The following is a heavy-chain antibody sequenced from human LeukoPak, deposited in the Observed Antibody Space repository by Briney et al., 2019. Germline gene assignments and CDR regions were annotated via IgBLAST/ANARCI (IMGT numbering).Heavy chain of an antibody. J-gene: IGHJ4*02. D-gene: IGHD4-17*01. Sequence: NPSETLSLTCTVSGGSISSYYWSWIRQPPGRGLEWIGEVNHGGTTNYNPSLKSRVIISADTSKNQFSLKLNSVTAADTAVYYCARVVYGDSSKDFDYWGQGTLVTVSS. CDR1: GGSISSYY. CDR2: VNHGGTT. V-gene: IGHV4-34*01. CDR3: ARVVYGDSSKDFDY.